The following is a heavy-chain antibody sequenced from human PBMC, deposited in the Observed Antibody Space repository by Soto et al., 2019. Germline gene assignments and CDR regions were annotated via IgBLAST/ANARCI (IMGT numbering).Heavy chain of an antibody. CDR2: IYYSGST. D-gene: IGHD2-15*01. CDR3: ARVAATPYYYYGMDV. Sequence: PAETLSLTCTVSGGSISSGGYYWSWIRQHPGKGLEWIGYIYYSGSTYYNPSLKSRVTISVDTSKNQFSLKLSSVTAADTAVYYCARVAATPYYYYGMDVWGQGTTVTVSS. J-gene: IGHJ6*02. V-gene: IGHV4-31*03. CDR1: GGSISSGGYY.